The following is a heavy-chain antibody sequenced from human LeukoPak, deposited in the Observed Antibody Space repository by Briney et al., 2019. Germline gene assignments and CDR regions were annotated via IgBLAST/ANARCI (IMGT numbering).Heavy chain of an antibody. CDR1: GFTFSTYA. D-gene: IGHD5-18*01. V-gene: IGHV3-64*01. CDR2: ISSNGGTT. J-gene: IGHJ4*02. CDR3: ARERYSYGCDY. Sequence: GGSLRLSCAASGFTFSTYAMHWFRQAPGKGLEYVSAISSNGGTTYYAHSVKGRFTNSRDNSKNTLYLQMGSLRAEDMAVYYCARERYSYGCDYWGQGTLVTVSS.